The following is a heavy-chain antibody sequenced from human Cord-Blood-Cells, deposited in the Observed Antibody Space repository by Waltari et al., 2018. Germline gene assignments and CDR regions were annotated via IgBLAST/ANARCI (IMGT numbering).Heavy chain of an antibody. J-gene: IGHJ4*02. V-gene: IGHV4-34*01. Sequence: QVQLQQWGAGLLKPSETLSLTCAVYGGSFSGYYWSWSRQPPGKGLEWIGEINHSGSTNYNPSLKSRVTISVDTSKNQFSLKLSSVTAADTAVYYCARGSPFIVVVPAAGFDYWGQGTLVTVSS. CDR2: INHSGST. CDR3: ARGSPFIVVVPAAGFDY. CDR1: GGSFSGYY. D-gene: IGHD2-2*01.